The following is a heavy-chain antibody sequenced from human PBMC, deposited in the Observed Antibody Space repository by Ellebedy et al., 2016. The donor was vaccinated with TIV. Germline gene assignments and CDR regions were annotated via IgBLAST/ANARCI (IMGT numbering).Heavy chain of an antibody. CDR3: ARILRKRGGLDV. CDR1: GHTLMDLS. D-gene: IGHD3-3*01. CDR2: LNPDSGGT. Sequence: ASVKVSCKVSGHTLMDLSMHWVRQAPGQGLEWMGWLNPDSGGTQYSQKFQDRITMTRDTSISTAYMDLTRLTSDDSAVYYCARILRKRGGLDVWGQGTMVTVSS. V-gene: IGHV1-2*02. J-gene: IGHJ6*02.